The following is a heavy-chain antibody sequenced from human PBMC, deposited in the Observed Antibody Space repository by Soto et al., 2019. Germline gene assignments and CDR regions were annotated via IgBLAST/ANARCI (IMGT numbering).Heavy chain of an antibody. CDR1: GFTVSSNY. Sequence: GGSLRLSCAASGFTVSSNYMSWVRQAPGKGLEWVAVIWYDGNYEYYADSVKGRFTISRDNSKNTLYLQMNSLRAEDTAVYYCARGSHYYDSNGYYQNADYWGQGALVTVSS. J-gene: IGHJ4*02. V-gene: IGHV3-33*08. D-gene: IGHD3-22*01. CDR3: ARGSHYYDSNGYYQNADY. CDR2: IWYDGNYE.